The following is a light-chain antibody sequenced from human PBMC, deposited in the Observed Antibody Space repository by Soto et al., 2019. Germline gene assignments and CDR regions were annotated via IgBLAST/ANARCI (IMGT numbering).Light chain of an antibody. CDR3: NSFTSSSTYV. CDR1: SSDVGAYKY. J-gene: IGLJ1*01. CDR2: EVS. V-gene: IGLV2-14*01. Sequence: QSVLTQPASVSGSPGQSITISCTGTSSDVGAYKYVSWYQQHPGKAPKLIIYEVSNRPSGVSNRFSGSKSGNTASLTISGPQAEDETDYYCNSFTSSSTYVFGTGTKLTVL.